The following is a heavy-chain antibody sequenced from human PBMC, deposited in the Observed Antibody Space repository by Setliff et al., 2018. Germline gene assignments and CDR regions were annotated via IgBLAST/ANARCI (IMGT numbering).Heavy chain of an antibody. J-gene: IGHJ5*02. Sequence: GGSLRLSCAASGFVFSTYDMNWVRQAPGKGLEWASSISHSNTYIYYADSVKGRFTISRDNATNSLYLQMNSLRAEDTAVYYCARGNFYYFDRTGRGPNWFDPWGQGTLVTVSS. CDR2: ISHSNTYI. CDR1: GFVFSTYD. V-gene: IGHV3-21*01. CDR3: ARGNFYYFDRTGRGPNWFDP. D-gene: IGHD3-22*01.